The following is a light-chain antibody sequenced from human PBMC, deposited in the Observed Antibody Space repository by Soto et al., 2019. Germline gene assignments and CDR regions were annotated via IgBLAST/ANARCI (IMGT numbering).Light chain of an antibody. V-gene: IGKV3-11*01. CDR1: QSVSSY. CDR2: DAS. Sequence: EIVLTQSPATLSLSPGERATLSCRASQSVSSYLAWYQQQPGQAPRLLIYDASNRATGIPARFSGSGSGTDFTLTISSLEPEDFAVYYCQQYGSSPLTFGGGTKVDIK. J-gene: IGKJ4*01. CDR3: QQYGSSPLT.